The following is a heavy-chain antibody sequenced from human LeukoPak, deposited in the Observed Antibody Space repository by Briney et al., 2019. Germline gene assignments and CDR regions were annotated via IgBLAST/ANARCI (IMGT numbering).Heavy chain of an antibody. CDR3: ARLWFGELSKPDY. J-gene: IGHJ4*02. CDR1: GYSFTSYW. Sequence: GESLKISCKGSGYSFTSYWISWVRQMPGKGLEWMGRIDPSDSYTNYSPSFQGHVTISDDKSISTASLQWSSLKASDTAMYYCARLWFGELSKPDYWGQGTLVTVSS. D-gene: IGHD3-10*01. V-gene: IGHV5-10-1*01. CDR2: IDPSDSYT.